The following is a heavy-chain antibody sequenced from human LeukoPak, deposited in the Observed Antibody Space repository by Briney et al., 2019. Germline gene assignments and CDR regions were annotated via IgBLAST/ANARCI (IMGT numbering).Heavy chain of an antibody. CDR3: VRDSGWGLRHFFFDD. D-gene: IGHD2-21*02. CDR2: ISPSNGDT. J-gene: IGHJ4*02. CDR1: GYTFTSYS. Sequence: GASVKVSCKASGYTFTSYSINWVRRAPGQGLEWMGWISPSNGDTSYAQKVQDRVTMTTDTSTTTVYMELRSLGPDDTAIYYCVRDSGWGLRHFFFDDWGQGTLVAVSS. V-gene: IGHV1-18*04.